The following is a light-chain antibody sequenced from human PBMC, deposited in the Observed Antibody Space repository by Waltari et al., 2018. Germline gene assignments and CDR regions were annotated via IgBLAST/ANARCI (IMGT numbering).Light chain of an antibody. V-gene: IGLV1-44*01. CDR1: SSNIGSNT. Sequence: QSVLTQPPSTSGTPGQRVTISCSGSSSNIGSNTVNWYQQLPGTAPKLLIYTNNQRPSGVPDRVSVSRSGTSASLAISGLQSEDEAGYHCAAWDDSLNGVVFGGGTKVTVL. J-gene: IGLJ2*01. CDR3: AAWDDSLNGVV. CDR2: TNN.